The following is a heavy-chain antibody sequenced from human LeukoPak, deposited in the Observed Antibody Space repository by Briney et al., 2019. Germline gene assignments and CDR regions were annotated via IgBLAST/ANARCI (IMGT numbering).Heavy chain of an antibody. CDR3: ARDQSDYYGSGSYSEGSY. CDR2: IKQDGSEK. V-gene: IGHV3-7*01. J-gene: IGHJ4*02. Sequence: GGSLRLSCAASGFTFSSYAMSWVRQAPGKGLEWVANIKQDGSEKYYVDSVKGRFTISRDNAKNSLYLQMNGLRDEDTAVYYCARDQSDYYGSGSYSEGSYWGQGTLVTVSS. CDR1: GFTFSSYA. D-gene: IGHD3-10*01.